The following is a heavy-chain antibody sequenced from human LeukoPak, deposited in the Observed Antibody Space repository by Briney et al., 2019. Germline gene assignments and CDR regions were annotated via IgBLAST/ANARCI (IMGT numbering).Heavy chain of an antibody. V-gene: IGHV1-18*01. J-gene: IGHJ3*02. CDR1: GYTFSSYG. Sequence: GASVTVSFTTSGYTFSSYGIIWVRQAPGQGLEWMGWINGYNGNTNYAQKFQGRVTVTTDTSTSTVYMELRSLRSDDTAVYYCARGRMYDAFDIWGQGEMVTVSS. CDR2: INGYNGNT. D-gene: IGHD2-8*01. CDR3: ARGRMYDAFDI.